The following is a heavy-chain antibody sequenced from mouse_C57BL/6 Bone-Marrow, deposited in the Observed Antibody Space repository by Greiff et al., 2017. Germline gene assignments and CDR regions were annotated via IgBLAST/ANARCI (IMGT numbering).Heavy chain of an antibody. V-gene: IGHV5-6*01. Sequence: EVQLVESGGDLVKPGGSLKLSCAASGFTFSSYGMSWVRQTPDKRLEWVATISSGGSYTYYPDSVKGRFTISRDNAKHTLYLQMSSLKSEATAMYYCARQNYNTHYWGQGTTLTVSS. CDR2: ISSGGSYT. J-gene: IGHJ2*01. D-gene: IGHD1-3*01. CDR1: GFTFSSYG. CDR3: ARQNYNTHY.